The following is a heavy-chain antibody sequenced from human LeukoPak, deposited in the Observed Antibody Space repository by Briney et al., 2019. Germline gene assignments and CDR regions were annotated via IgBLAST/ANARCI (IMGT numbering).Heavy chain of an antibody. CDR1: GFTVSSNY. CDR2: IYSGGST. Sequence: GGSLRLSCAASGFTVSSNYMSWVRQAPGKGLEWVSVIYSGGSTYYADSVKGRFTISRDNSKNTLYLQMNSLRAEDTAVYYCATVVVIQGGVDAFDIWGQGTMVTVSS. CDR3: ATVVVIQGGVDAFDI. J-gene: IGHJ3*02. V-gene: IGHV3-66*01. D-gene: IGHD3-22*01.